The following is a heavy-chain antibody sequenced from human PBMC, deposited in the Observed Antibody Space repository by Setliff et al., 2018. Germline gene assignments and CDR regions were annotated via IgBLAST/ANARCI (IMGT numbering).Heavy chain of an antibody. CDR2: TNWDGRST. J-gene: IGHJ4*02. Sequence: PGGSLRLSCAASGFTFSSYSMNWVRQAPGKGLEWVSTTNWDGRSTGYTDSVKGRFTISRDNAKYSLYLQINSLRADDTVVYYCARMGDYDPYYFDSWGQGTLVTVSS. V-gene: IGHV3-20*04. CDR1: GFTFSSYS. CDR3: ARMGDYDPYYFDS. D-gene: IGHD4-17*01.